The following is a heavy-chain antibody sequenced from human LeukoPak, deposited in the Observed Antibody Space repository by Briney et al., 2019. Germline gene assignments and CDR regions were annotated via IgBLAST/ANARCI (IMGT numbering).Heavy chain of an antibody. CDR3: ATQPGADIVVVPAASEWFDP. V-gene: IGHV4-39*01. J-gene: IGHJ5*02. CDR2: IYYSGST. Sequence: PSGTLSLTCTVSGGSISSSSYYWGWIRQPPGKGLEWIGSIYYSGSTYYNPSLKSRVTISVDTSKNQFSLKLSSVTAADTAVYYCATQPGADIVVVPAASEWFDPWGQGTLVTVSS. D-gene: IGHD2-2*01. CDR1: GGSISSSSYY.